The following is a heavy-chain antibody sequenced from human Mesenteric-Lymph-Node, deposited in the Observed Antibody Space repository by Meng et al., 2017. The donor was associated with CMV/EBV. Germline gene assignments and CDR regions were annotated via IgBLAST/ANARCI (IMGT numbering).Heavy chain of an antibody. CDR3: ARAAVAGSLYFDY. CDR2: ISYDGSKE. D-gene: IGHD6-19*01. CDR1: GFTFSGYA. Sequence: GGSLRLSCAASGFTFSGYAMHWVRQAPGKGLEWVAVISYDGSKEFYADSVKGRFTISRDNSKNTLYLQMNSLRAEDTAVYYCARAAVAGSLYFDYWGQGTLVTVSS. V-gene: IGHV3-30*04. J-gene: IGHJ4*02.